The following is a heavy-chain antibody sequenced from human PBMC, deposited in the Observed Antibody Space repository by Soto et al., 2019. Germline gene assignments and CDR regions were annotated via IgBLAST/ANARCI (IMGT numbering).Heavy chain of an antibody. CDR3: ARDSLSEYQLPAYYYYGMDV. V-gene: IGHV3-74*01. J-gene: IGHJ6*02. CDR2: INTDGGST. D-gene: IGHD2-2*01. CDR1: GFTFSSYW. Sequence: GGSLRLSCAASGFTFSSYWLHWVRQAPGKGLVWVSGINTDGGSTDYADSVKGRFIISRDNAKNTLYLQMNSLRAEDTAVYYCARDSLSEYQLPAYYYYGMDVWGQGTTVTVSS.